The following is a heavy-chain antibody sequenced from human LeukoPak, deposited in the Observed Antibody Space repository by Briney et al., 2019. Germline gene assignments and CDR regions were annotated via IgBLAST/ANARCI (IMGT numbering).Heavy chain of an antibody. V-gene: IGHV4-59*01. CDR2: IYYSGST. Sequence: PSETLSLTCTVSGGSISSYYWSWIRQPPGKGLEWIGYIYYSGSTNYNPSLKSRVTISVDTSKNQFSLKLSSVTAADTAVYYCASQAGYYYYMDVWGKGTTVTVSS. J-gene: IGHJ6*03. D-gene: IGHD6-25*01. CDR1: GGSISSYY. CDR3: ASQAGYYYYMDV.